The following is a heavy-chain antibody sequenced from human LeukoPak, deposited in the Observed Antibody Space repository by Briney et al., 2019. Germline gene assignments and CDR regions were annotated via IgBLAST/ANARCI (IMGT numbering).Heavy chain of an antibody. J-gene: IGHJ4*02. CDR3: ARELTGAFAF. D-gene: IGHD3-9*01. CDR1: GFSFGSWS. V-gene: IGHV3-21*06. Sequence: GGSLRLSCEASGFSFGSWSMYWVRQAPGRGLEWVSSVSGTSYDIYYSDSVKGRFRISRDNAKNLLYLQMDSLTLEDTAVYYCARELTGAFAFWGQGTRVTVSA. CDR2: VSGTSYDI.